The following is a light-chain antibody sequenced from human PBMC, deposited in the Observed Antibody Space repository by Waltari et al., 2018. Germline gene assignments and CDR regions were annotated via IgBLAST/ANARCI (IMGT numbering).Light chain of an antibody. J-gene: IGLJ2*01. CDR3: CSYARRSVV. CDR1: SSDFGTYNL. Sequence: QSALTQPASVSGSPGQSITISCTGSSSDFGTYNLVSWYQQYPGKAPKVMIYEGSKRPSGVSSRFSASKSGNTASLTISVLQAEDEADYYCCSYARRSVVFGGGTKVTVL. V-gene: IGLV2-23*01. CDR2: EGS.